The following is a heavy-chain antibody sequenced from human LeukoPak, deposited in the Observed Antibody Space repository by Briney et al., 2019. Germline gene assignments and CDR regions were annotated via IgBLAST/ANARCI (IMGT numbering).Heavy chain of an antibody. CDR1: GGSISSGDYY. Sequence: PSQTLSLTCTVSGGSISSGDYYWSWIRQPPGKGLEWIGYIYYSGSTYYNPSLKSRVTISVDTPKNQFSLKLSSVTAADTAVYYCAGGDYYGSGGYHWGQGTLVTVSS. CDR2: IYYSGST. CDR3: AGGDYYGSGGYH. J-gene: IGHJ5*02. V-gene: IGHV4-30-4*08. D-gene: IGHD3-10*01.